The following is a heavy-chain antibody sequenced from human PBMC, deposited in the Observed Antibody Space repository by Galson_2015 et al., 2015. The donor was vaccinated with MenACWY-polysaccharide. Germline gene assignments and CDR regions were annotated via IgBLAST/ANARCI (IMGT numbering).Heavy chain of an antibody. V-gene: IGHV3-74*01. CDR1: GFTFSSHW. D-gene: IGHD2/OR15-2a*01. Sequence: SLRLSCAASGFTFSSHWMQWVRQVPGKGLVWVSHVNSDGSATNYADSVKGRFTISRDNAENTLYLQMNSLRAEDTAVYYCARDNSATTWGQGTLVTVSS. CDR3: ARDNSATT. CDR2: VNSDGSAT. J-gene: IGHJ4*02.